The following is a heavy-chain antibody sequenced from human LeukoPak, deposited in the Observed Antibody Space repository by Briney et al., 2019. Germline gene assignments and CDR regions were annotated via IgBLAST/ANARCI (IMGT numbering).Heavy chain of an antibody. J-gene: IGHJ5*02. CDR1: GFTFCSYS. CDR3: ARDKTDRGRFDP. V-gene: IGHV3-21*01. D-gene: IGHD3-22*01. CDR2: ISSSSSYI. Sequence: GGSLRLSCAASGFTFCSYSMNWVRQAPGKGLEWVSSISSSSSYIYYADSVKGRFTISRDNAKNSLYLQMNSLRAEDTAVYYCARDKTDRGRFDPWGQGTLVTVSS.